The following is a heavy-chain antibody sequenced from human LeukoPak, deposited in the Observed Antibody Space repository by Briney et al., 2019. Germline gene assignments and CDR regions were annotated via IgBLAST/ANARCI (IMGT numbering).Heavy chain of an antibody. J-gene: IGHJ3*02. V-gene: IGHV3-64D*06. CDR3: VKESGFMVAPNSAFDI. Sequence: GGSLRLSCSASGFTFNSYPVHWVRQAPGKGLEYVSGISRNGGSTYYADSVKGRFTISRDNSKNTLYLQMSSLRAEDTAVYYCVKESGFMVAPNSAFDIWGQGTIVTVSS. D-gene: IGHD4/OR15-4a*01. CDR1: GFTFNSYP. CDR2: ISRNGGST.